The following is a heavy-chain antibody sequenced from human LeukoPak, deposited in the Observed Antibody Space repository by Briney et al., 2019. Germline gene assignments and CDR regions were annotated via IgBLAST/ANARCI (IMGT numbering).Heavy chain of an antibody. J-gene: IGHJ4*02. D-gene: IGHD4-17*01. V-gene: IGHV3-21*01. CDR3: ARGRRYGARTGNDY. Sequence: GGSLRLSCAASGFTFSSYSMNWVRQAPGKGLEWVSSISSSSSYIYYADSVRGRFTISRDNAKNSLYLQMNSLRAEDTAVYYCARGRRYGARTGNDYWGQGTLVTVSS. CDR1: GFTFSSYS. CDR2: ISSSSSYI.